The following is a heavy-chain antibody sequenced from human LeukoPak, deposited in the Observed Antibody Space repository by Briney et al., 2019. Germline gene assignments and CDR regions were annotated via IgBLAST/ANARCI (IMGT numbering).Heavy chain of an antibody. D-gene: IGHD5-18*01. V-gene: IGHV4-34*01. Sequence: SEALSLTCAVYGGSFSDYYWTWIRQPPGKGLEWIGEVNHTGGSNYTPSLKDRVNISVDTSKNQFSPKLSAVTAADTAVYYCARVNSHERKGYFLTFWGRGTPVTVSS. CDR2: VNHTGGS. CDR1: GGSFSDYY. J-gene: IGHJ4*02. CDR3: ARVNSHERKGYFLTF.